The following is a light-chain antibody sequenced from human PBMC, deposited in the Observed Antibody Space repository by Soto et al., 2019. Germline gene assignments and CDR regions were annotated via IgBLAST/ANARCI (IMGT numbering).Light chain of an antibody. CDR2: KAS. J-gene: IGKJ5*01. CDR1: PSIIMW. V-gene: IGKV1-5*03. Sequence: DIQMTHSPSTLSASVLDIVTITFRASPSIIMWLALYQQKPGKAPKLLIYKASSLESGCPSRFSGSGSGTAFTLTISSLQPEDFATYYCQKYYSYPRTFGQGTRLEIK. CDR3: QKYYSYPRT.